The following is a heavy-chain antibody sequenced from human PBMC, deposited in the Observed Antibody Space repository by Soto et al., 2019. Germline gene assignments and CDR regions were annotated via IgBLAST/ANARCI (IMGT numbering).Heavy chain of an antibody. CDR2: IWDDGSDR. Sequence: QVQLVASGGGVVQPGRSLRLSCAASGFIFSKYAMHWVRQAPGKGLEWVAVIWDDGSDRFYADSVKGRFTISRDNSKNTLDVHMNSLRAEDTAVYYCARDLGDSGYYFEYWGQGILVTVSS. CDR1: GFIFSKYA. J-gene: IGHJ4*02. V-gene: IGHV3-33*01. D-gene: IGHD5-12*01. CDR3: ARDLGDSGYYFEY.